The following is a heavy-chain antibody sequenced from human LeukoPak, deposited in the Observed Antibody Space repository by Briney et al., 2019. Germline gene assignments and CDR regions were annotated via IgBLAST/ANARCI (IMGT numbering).Heavy chain of an antibody. Sequence: ASVKVSCKASGYTFSGYYMHWVRQAPGQGLEWMGWINPNSGGTNYAQKFQGRVTMTRDTSISTAYMEMRRLRSDDTAVYYCAKEGPVYSSSWVRPLDYWGQGTLVTVSS. CDR2: INPNSGGT. CDR3: AKEGPVYSSSWVRPLDY. J-gene: IGHJ4*02. CDR1: GYTFSGYY. D-gene: IGHD6-13*01. V-gene: IGHV1-2*02.